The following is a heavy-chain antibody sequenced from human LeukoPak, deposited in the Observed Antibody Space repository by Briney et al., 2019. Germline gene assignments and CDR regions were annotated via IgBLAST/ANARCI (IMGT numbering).Heavy chain of an antibody. CDR3: ARGEYYDFWSGYYDSGMDV. D-gene: IGHD3-3*01. CDR2: IYYSGST. CDR1: GGSISSGGYY. Sequence: PSETLSLTCTVSGGSISSGGYYWSWIRQHPGKGLEWIGYIYYSGSTYYNPSLKSRVIISVDTSKNQFSLKLSSVTAADTAVYYCARGEYYDFWSGYYDSGMDVWGQGTTVTVSS. V-gene: IGHV4-31*03. J-gene: IGHJ6*02.